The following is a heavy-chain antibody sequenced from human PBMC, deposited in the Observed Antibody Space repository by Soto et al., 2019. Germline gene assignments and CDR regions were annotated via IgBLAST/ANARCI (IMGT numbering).Heavy chain of an antibody. D-gene: IGHD6-13*01. CDR2: ISYDGSNK. J-gene: IGHJ6*04. CDR1: GFTFSSYG. V-gene: IGHV3-30*18. Sequence: QVQLVESGGGVVQPGRSLRLSCAASGFTFSSYGMHWVRQAPGKGLEWVAVISYDGSNKYYADSVKGRFTISRDNSKNTLYLQMNSLRAEDTAVYYCAKGQAAARPRTWYYYYYYGMDVWGKGTTVPVS. CDR3: AKGQAAARPRTWYYYYYYGMDV.